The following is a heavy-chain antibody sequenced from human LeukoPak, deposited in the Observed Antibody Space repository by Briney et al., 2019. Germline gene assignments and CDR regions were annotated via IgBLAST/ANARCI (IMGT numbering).Heavy chain of an antibody. Sequence: PGGSLRLSCAASGFTLSSYAMHWVRQAPGKGLEWVAVISYDASNKYYADSVKGRFTISRDNSKNTLYLQMNSLRAEDTAVYYCARDGSGFRGYCSSTSCSFDNWGQGTLVTVSS. CDR3: ARDGSGFRGYCSSTSCSFDN. V-gene: IGHV3-30*04. J-gene: IGHJ4*02. D-gene: IGHD2-2*01. CDR2: ISYDASNK. CDR1: GFTLSSYA.